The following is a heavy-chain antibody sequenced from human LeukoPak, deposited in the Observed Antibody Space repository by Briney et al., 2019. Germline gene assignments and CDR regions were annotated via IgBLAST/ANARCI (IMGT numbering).Heavy chain of an antibody. CDR1: GGSISSYY. J-gene: IGHJ5*02. D-gene: IGHD6-13*01. V-gene: IGHV4-59*12. Sequence: SETLSLTCTVSGGSISSYYWSWLRQPPGKGLEWIGYIYHSGSTYYNPSLKSRVTISVDRSKNQFSLKLSSVTAADTAVYYCARGTIIAAAGRVWFDPWGQGTLVTVSS. CDR2: IYHSGST. CDR3: ARGTIIAAAGRVWFDP.